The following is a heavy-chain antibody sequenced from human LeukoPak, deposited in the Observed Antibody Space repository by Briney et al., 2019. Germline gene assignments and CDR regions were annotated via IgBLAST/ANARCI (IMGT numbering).Heavy chain of an antibody. CDR3: ARDLLGTLMVNKGDY. CDR1: GFTLSGYE. Sequence: GGSLRLSCAASGFTLSGYEMNWVRQAAGKGLEWVSYISSSGSTIYYADSVKGRFAISRDNAKNSLYLQMDSLRDEDTAVYYCARDLLGTLMVNKGDYWGQGTLVTGSS. CDR2: ISSSGSTI. J-gene: IGHJ4*02. V-gene: IGHV3-48*03. D-gene: IGHD7-27*01.